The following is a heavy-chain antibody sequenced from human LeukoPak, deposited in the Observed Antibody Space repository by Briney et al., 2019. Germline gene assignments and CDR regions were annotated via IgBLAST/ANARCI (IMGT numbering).Heavy chain of an antibody. J-gene: IGHJ4*02. V-gene: IGHV3-23*01. CDR3: AKGNRDSRPYYFDF. CDR2: ITGSGGDT. D-gene: IGHD3-3*01. Sequence: GGSLRLSCAASGFTFNSYAMSWVRQAPGKGLEWVSAITGSGGDTYHAESAKGRFTISRDNSQVTLYLQMNSLTVEDMAVYYCAKGNRDSRPYYFDFWGQGTLVTVSS. CDR1: GFTFNSYA.